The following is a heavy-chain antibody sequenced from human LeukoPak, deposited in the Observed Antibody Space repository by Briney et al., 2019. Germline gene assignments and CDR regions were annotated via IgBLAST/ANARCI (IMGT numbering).Heavy chain of an antibody. CDR3: ARENCSPVCSSRLDY. V-gene: IGHV3-74*01. CDR1: GFTFSTSW. Sequence: GGSLRLSCAASGFTFSTSWMHWVRQAPGKGLVWVSRINGGAATISYAESVKGRFTISRDNAKNTLYLQMNDLRAEDTAVYYCARENCSPVCSSRLDYWGRGILVTVSS. D-gene: IGHD2-15*01. J-gene: IGHJ4*02. CDR2: INGGAATI.